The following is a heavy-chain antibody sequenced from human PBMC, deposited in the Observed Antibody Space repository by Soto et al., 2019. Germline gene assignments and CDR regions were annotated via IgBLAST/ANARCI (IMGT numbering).Heavy chain of an antibody. V-gene: IGHV1-2*02. CDR2: INPNSGGT. CDR1: GYTFTGYY. D-gene: IGHD3-10*01. Sequence: ASVKVSCKASGYTFTGYYMHWVRQAPGQGLEWMGWINPNSGGTNYAQKFQGRVTMTRDTSISTAYMELSRLTSDDTAVYYCARDHVSNYYGSGSYAKRSFWFDPWGQGTLVTVSS. J-gene: IGHJ5*02. CDR3: ARDHVSNYYGSGSYAKRSFWFDP.